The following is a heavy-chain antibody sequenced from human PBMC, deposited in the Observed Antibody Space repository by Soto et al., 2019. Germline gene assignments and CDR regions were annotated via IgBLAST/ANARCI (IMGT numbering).Heavy chain of an antibody. J-gene: IGHJ5*02. V-gene: IGHV1-58*01. CDR2: IVVGSGNT. CDR3: VRRNVSETGIDWFDP. CDR1: GFTFTSSA. Sequence: ASVKVSCKASGFTFTSSAVQWVRQARGQRLEWIGWIVVGSGNTNYAQKFQERVTITRDMSTSTAYMELSSLRSEDTAVYYCVRRNVSETGIDWFDPWGQGTLVTVSS. D-gene: IGHD1-1*01.